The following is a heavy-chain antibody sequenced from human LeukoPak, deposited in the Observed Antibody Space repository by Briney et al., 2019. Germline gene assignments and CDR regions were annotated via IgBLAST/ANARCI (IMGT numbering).Heavy chain of an antibody. CDR2: IWYDGSNK. CDR3: AKDDRVGIAAAGYYYYMDV. J-gene: IGHJ6*03. V-gene: IGHV3-33*06. D-gene: IGHD6-13*01. Sequence: GRSLRLSCAASGFTFSSYGMHWVRQAPGKGLEWVAVIWYDGSNKYYADSVKGRFTISRDNSKNTLYLQMNSLRAEDTAVYYCAKDDRVGIAAAGYYYYMDVWGQGTTVTVSS. CDR1: GFTFSSYG.